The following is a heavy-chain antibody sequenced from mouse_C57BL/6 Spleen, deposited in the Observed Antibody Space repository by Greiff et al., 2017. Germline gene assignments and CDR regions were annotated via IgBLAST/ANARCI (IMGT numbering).Heavy chain of an antibody. Sequence: DVHLVESGGGLVKPGGSLKLSCAASGFTFSDYGMHWVRQAPEKGLEWVAYISSGSSTIYYADTVKGRFTISRDNAKNTLFLQMTSLRSEDTAMYYCARHSNYPFAYWGQGTLVTVSA. CDR3: ARHSNYPFAY. CDR1: GFTFSDYG. CDR2: ISSGSSTI. V-gene: IGHV5-17*01. J-gene: IGHJ3*01. D-gene: IGHD2-5*01.